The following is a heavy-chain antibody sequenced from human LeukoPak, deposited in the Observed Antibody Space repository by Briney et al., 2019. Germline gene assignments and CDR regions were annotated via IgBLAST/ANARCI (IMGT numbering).Heavy chain of an antibody. CDR2: IIGSGGST. D-gene: IGHD5-12*01. V-gene: IGHV3-23*01. CDR1: GFTFSSYA. J-gene: IGHJ5*02. Sequence: PGGSLRLSCAASGFTFSSYAMSWVRQAPGKGLEWVSAIIGSGGSTYYADSVKGRFTISRDNSKNTLYLQMNSLRAEDTAVYYCAKDRRIEYSGYDPILSWGQGTLVTVSS. CDR3: AKDRRIEYSGYDPILS.